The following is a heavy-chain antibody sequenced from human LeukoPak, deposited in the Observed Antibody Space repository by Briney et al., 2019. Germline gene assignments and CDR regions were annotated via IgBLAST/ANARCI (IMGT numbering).Heavy chain of an antibody. J-gene: IGHJ4*02. CDR3: ARLVSSGSYFDY. V-gene: IGHV3-21*01. D-gene: IGHD1-26*01. CDR1: GFTFSSYS. CDR2: ISSSSSYI. Sequence: GGSLRPSCAASGFTFSSYSMNWVRQAPGKGLEWVSSISSSSSYIYYADSVKGRFTISRDNAKNSLYLQVNSLRAEDTAVYYCARLVSSGSYFDYWGQGTLVTVSS.